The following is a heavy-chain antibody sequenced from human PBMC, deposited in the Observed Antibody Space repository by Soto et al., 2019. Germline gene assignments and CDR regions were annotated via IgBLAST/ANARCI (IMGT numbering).Heavy chain of an antibody. V-gene: IGHV2-5*02. CDR2: IYWDDDK. D-gene: IGHD3-22*01. CDR1: GFSLSTSGVG. Sequence: QITLKESGPTLVKPTQTLTLTCTFSGFSLSTSGVGVGWIRQPPGKALEWLALIYWDDDKYYNPSLKSRLTITVDTSKTQVVLTMTNMDPVDTATYHCAHLYYYDTSGYYRYFDYWGQGTLVTVSS. J-gene: IGHJ4*02. CDR3: AHLYYYDTSGYYRYFDY.